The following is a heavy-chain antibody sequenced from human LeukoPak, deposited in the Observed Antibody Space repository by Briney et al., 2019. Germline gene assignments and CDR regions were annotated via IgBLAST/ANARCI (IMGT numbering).Heavy chain of an antibody. CDR1: GFTFSSYG. V-gene: IGHV3-30*18. CDR3: AKVGSHYDLDY. D-gene: IGHD3-3*01. J-gene: IGHJ4*02. Sequence: GGSLRLSCAASGFTFSSYGMHWVRQAPGKGLEWVAVISYDGSNKYYADSVKGRFTISRDNSKNTLYLQMNSLRAEDKAVYYCAKVGSHYDLDYWGQGTLVTVSS. CDR2: ISYDGSNK.